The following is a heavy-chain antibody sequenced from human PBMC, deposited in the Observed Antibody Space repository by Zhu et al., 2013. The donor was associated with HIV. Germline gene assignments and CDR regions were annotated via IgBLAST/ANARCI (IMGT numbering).Heavy chain of an antibody. D-gene: IGHD3-16*01. CDR1: GGTFSSYA. Sequence: QVQLVQSGAEVKKPGSSVKVSCKASGGTFSSYAISWVRQAPGQGLEWMGGIIPIFGTANYAQKFQGRVTITADESTSTAYMELSSLRSEDTAVYYCARRNPPYYDYVWGPGAFDIWGQGTMVTVSS. J-gene: IGHJ3*02. V-gene: IGHV1-69*01. CDR3: ARRNPPYYDYVWGPGAFDI. CDR2: IIPIFGTA.